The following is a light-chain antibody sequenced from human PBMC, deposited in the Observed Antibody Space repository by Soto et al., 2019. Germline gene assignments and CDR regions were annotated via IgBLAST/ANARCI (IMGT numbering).Light chain of an antibody. CDR1: QSGS. J-gene: IGKJ2*01. CDR3: QHYDNWPPMYT. CDR2: GAS. V-gene: IGKV3-15*01. Sequence: EIVVTQSPATLSVSPGERATLSCRASQSGSIAWYQQKLGQAPRLLIYGASTRATGIPARFSGSGSGTEFTLTINSLQSEDFAVYYCQHYDNWPPMYTFGQGTKLEIK.